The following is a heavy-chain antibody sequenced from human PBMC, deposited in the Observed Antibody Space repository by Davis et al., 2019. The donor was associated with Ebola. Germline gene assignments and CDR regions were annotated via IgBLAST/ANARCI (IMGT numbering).Heavy chain of an antibody. CDR1: GGSISSSNW. CDR3: ARDGSYRSGYYFDY. Sequence: MPGGSLRLSCAVSGGSISSSNWWSWVRQPPGKGLEWIGEIYHSGSTNYNPSLKSRVTISVDKSKNQFSLKLSSVTAADTAVYYCARDGSYRSGYYFDYWGQGTLVTVSS. D-gene: IGHD1-26*01. CDR2: IYHSGST. V-gene: IGHV4-4*02. J-gene: IGHJ4*02.